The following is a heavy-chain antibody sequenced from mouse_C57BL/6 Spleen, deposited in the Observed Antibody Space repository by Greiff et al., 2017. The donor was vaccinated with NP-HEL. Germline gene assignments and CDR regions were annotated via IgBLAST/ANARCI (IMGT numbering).Heavy chain of an antibody. V-gene: IGHV1-81*01. CDR2: IYPRSGNT. Sequence: QVQLKQSGAELARPGASVKLSCKASGYTFTSYGISWVKQRTGQGLEWIGEIYPRSGNTYYNEKFKGKATLTADKSSSTAYMELRSLTSEDSAVYFCASEVPDSSASGFAYWGQGTLVTVSA. CDR1: GYTFTSYG. D-gene: IGHD3-2*01. J-gene: IGHJ3*01. CDR3: ASEVPDSSASGFAY.